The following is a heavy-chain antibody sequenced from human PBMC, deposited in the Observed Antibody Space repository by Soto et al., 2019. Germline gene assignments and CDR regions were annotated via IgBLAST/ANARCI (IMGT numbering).Heavy chain of an antibody. Sequence: EVQLVESGGGLVQPGGSLRLSCAGSGFTFSNYWMHWVRQAPGKGLEWVSRIDHDGPTDYADSVRGRFTISRVNAENTLYLQMNSLRPEVTAVYYCVRDSHGDYWGQGTLVTVSS. CDR2: IDHDGPT. CDR1: GFTFSNYW. J-gene: IGHJ4*02. CDR3: VRDSHGDY. V-gene: IGHV3-74*01.